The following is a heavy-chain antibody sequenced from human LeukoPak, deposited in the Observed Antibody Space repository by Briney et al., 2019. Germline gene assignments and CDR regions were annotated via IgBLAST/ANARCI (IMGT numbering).Heavy chain of an antibody. CDR1: GGSISSGSYY. CDR2: IYKSGST. Sequence: PSETLSLTCTVSGGSISSGSYYCSWIRQPAGKGLEWIGHIYKSGSTNYNPSLKSRVTVSVDTSKNQFSLKLSSVTAADTAVYYCARAGWFLSAFDIWGQGTMVTVYS. J-gene: IGHJ3*02. CDR3: ARAGWFLSAFDI. V-gene: IGHV4-61*10. D-gene: IGHD2-15*01.